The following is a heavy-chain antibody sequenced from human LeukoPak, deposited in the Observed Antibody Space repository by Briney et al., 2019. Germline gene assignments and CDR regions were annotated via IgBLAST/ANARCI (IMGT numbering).Heavy chain of an antibody. J-gene: IGHJ3*02. CDR1: GFTFINYW. V-gene: IGHV3-74*01. Sequence: GGSLRLSCTAPGFTFINYWIHWVRQPPGEGLGWVSRINNDGGDTIYADSVRGRFTISRDNAKNTLYLQMNSLGAEDTAVYYCARGGFNHAFDIWGQGTVVTASS. CDR3: ARGGFNHAFDI. CDR2: INNDGGDT.